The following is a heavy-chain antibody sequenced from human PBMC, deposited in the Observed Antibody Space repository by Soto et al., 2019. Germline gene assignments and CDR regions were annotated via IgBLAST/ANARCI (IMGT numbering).Heavy chain of an antibody. CDR1: GFTFSSYG. V-gene: IGHV3-33*01. J-gene: IGHJ6*02. CDR3: ARDGGEYCGGDCEEHRCYGMDV. CDR2: IWYDGSNK. Sequence: QVQLVETGGGVVQPGRSLRLSCAASGFTFSSYGMHWVRQAPGKGLEWVAVIWYDGSNKYYADSVKGRFTISRDNSKNTLYLQMNSLRAEDTAVYYCARDGGEYCGGDCEEHRCYGMDVWGQGTTVTVSS. D-gene: IGHD2-21*02.